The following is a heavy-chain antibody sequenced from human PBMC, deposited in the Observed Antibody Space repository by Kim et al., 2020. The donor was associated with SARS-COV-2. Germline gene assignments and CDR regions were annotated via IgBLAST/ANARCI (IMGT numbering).Heavy chain of an antibody. Sequence: ASVKVSCKASGFTFTFYSMHWVRQAPGQGLEWMGMINRSGGGTNYAQTFQCRVTMTGDTSTHTVYMALSSLRTDAPAVYSSAKEGGHWGPGTLVTVSS. D-gene: IGHD3-16*01. V-gene: IGHV1-46*01. J-gene: IGHJ1*01. CDR3: AKEGGH. CDR1: GFTFTFYS. CDR2: INRSGGGT.